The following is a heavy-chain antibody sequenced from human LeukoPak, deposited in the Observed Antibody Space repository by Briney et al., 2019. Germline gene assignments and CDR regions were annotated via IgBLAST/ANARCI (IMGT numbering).Heavy chain of an antibody. CDR3: AKDDSDGDYFDF. CDR1: GFIFSTYG. Sequence: PGGSLRLSCAASGFIFSTYGMHWVRQSPGKGLEWVAFIRYDGTNQYYVDSVKGRFTISRDNAKNTVYLQMISLRPEDTAVYYCAKDDSDGDYFDFWGQGILVAVSS. D-gene: IGHD3-10*01. V-gene: IGHV3-30*02. J-gene: IGHJ4*02. CDR2: IRYDGTNQ.